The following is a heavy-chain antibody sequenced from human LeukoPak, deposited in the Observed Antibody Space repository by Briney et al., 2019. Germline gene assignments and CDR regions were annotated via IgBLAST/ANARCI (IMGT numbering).Heavy chain of an antibody. V-gene: IGHV3-30*02. D-gene: IGHD1-26*01. CDR1: GFTFNSYG. J-gene: IGHJ6*03. CDR3: AKDSGGSYSGYMDV. Sequence: GESLKISCAASGFTFNSYGMHWVRQAPGKGLEWVALIRYDGTNKYYADSVKGRFTISRDNSKNTLYLQMNSLRAEDTAVYYCAKDSGGSYSGYMDVWGKGTTVTVSS. CDR2: IRYDGTNK.